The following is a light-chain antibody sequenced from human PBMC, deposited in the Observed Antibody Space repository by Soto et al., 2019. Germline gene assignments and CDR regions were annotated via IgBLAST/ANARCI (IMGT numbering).Light chain of an antibody. CDR2: AAS. Sequence: DIQMTQSPSALSASIGYRVTITCRASQSISVWLAWYQQKPGKAPKLLIYAASSLDSGVPSRFSGSGSGTEFTLTISSLQPDDFATYYCHNYNTYSTFGQGTRVDVK. CDR3: HNYNTYST. V-gene: IGKV1-5*03. CDR1: QSISVW. J-gene: IGKJ1*01.